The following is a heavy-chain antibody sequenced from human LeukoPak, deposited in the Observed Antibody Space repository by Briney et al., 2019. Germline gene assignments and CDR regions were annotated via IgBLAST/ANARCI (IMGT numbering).Heavy chain of an antibody. CDR3: ARSGDYHYYYYYMDV. D-gene: IGHD4-17*01. Sequence: GGSLRLSCAASGFTFSSYSMNWVRQAPGKGLEWVSYISSSSSTIYYADSVKGRFTISRDNAKNTLYLQMNSLRAEDTAVYYCARSGDYHYYYYYMDVWGKGTTVTVSS. V-gene: IGHV3-48*04. CDR2: ISSSSSTI. J-gene: IGHJ6*03. CDR1: GFTFSSYS.